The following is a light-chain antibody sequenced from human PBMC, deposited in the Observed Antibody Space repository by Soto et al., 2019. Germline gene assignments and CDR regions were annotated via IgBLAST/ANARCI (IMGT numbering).Light chain of an antibody. V-gene: IGKV3-15*01. CDR3: QQYNNWPRT. CDR1: QSVSIN. J-gene: IGKJ1*01. Sequence: EIVMTQSPATLSVSPGERATLSCRASQSVSINLAWYKQKPGQAPRLLIYGASTRATGIPARFSGSGSGTAFNLNISSLQSEDFAVYYCQQYNNWPRTFGQGTKVEIK. CDR2: GAS.